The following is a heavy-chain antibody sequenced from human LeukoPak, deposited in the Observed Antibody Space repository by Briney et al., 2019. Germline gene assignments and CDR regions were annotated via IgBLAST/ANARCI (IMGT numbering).Heavy chain of an antibody. Sequence: ASVKVSCLACRWVLTHYHMHEVRQAPGQGLEWMGWINPNSGGTNYAQKFQGRVTMTRDTSISTAYMALSRLRSDDTAVYYCAGFYDYSYSSGDYQYYFDYWGQGTLVTVSS. D-gene: IGHD3-22*01. CDR1: RWVLTHYH. J-gene: IGHJ4*02. CDR2: INPNSGGT. CDR3: AGFYDYSYSSGDYQYYFDY. V-gene: IGHV1-2*02.